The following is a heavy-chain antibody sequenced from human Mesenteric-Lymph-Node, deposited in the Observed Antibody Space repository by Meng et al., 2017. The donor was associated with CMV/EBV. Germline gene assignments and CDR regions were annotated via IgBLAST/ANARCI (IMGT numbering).Heavy chain of an antibody. CDR1: GFSFSSYG. V-gene: IGHV3-21*01. D-gene: IGHD1-26*01. CDR2: ISSSSTYI. Sequence: GESLKISCEASGFSFSSYGMNWVRQAPGKGLECVSSISSSSTYIYYADSVRGRFTISRDNAKNSLYLQMNSLRAEDTAVYYCARGGSSFDYWGQGTLITVSS. CDR3: ARGGSSFDY. J-gene: IGHJ4*02.